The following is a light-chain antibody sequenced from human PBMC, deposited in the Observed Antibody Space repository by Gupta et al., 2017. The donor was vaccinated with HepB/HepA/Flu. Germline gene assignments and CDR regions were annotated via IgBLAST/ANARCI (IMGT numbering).Light chain of an antibody. V-gene: IGKV4-1*01. J-gene: IGKJ1*01. CDR1: QSVLYTSNNKNY. CDR3: QQEDSLPKT. Sequence: EIVLTKSADSLAGALGERATINCKSSQSVLYTSNNKNYLAWYQQKPGQPPELLIYWASTRESGVPDRFSGSGSGTDFTLTISRLQAEDVAVYFCQQEDSLPKTFGQGTKVEIK. CDR2: WAS.